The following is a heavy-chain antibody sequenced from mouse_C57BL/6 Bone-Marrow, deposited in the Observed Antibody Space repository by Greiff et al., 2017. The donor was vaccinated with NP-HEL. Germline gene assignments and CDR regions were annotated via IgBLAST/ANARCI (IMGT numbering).Heavy chain of an antibody. J-gene: IGHJ4*01. Sequence: EVMLVESGGGLVKPGGSLKLSCAASGFTFSSYAMSWVRQTPEKRLEWVATISDGGSYTYYPDNVKGRFTISRDTAKNNLYLQMSHLKSEDTAMYYCARDKVTGTGYAMDYWGQGTSVTVSS. V-gene: IGHV5-4*01. CDR2: ISDGGSYT. D-gene: IGHD4-1*01. CDR1: GFTFSSYA. CDR3: ARDKVTGTGYAMDY.